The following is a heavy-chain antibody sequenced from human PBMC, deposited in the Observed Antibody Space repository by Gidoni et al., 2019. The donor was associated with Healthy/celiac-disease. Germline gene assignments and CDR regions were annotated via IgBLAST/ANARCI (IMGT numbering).Heavy chain of an antibody. J-gene: IGHJ3*02. CDR1: GYTFTSYY. CDR3: ARDGDSSGYYPDHDAFDI. CDR2: INPSGGST. V-gene: IGHV1-46*01. Sequence: QVQLVQSGAEVKKPGAAVKVSCKASGYTFTSYYMPWVRQAPGQGLEWRGIINPSGGSTSYAPKFQGRVTMTRDTSTSTVYMELSSLRSEDTAVYYCARDGDSSGYYPDHDAFDIWGQGTMVTVSS. D-gene: IGHD3-22*01.